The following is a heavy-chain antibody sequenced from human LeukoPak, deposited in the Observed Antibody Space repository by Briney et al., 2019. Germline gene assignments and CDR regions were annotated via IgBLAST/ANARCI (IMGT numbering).Heavy chain of an antibody. CDR2: TRNEANSYTT. CDR3: ARVLRGSYYVY. D-gene: IGHD1-26*01. Sequence: GGSLRLPCAASGFTFSDHYMDWVRQAPGKGLEWVGRTRNEANSYTTEYAASVKGRFTISRDDSKNSLYLQMNSLKTEDTAVYYCARVLRGSYYVYWGQGTLVTVSS. J-gene: IGHJ4*02. CDR1: GFTFSDHY. V-gene: IGHV3-72*01.